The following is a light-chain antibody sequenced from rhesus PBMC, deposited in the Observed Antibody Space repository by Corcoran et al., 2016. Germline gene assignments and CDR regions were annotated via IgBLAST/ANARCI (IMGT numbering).Light chain of an antibody. J-gene: IGLJ6*01. CDR1: NIGSKV. CDR2: RDS. V-gene: IGLV3-29*01. Sequence: SYDVTQPRSVSVSPGQTARITCGGDNIGSKVVHWYPQKPAQAPVLVKYRDSKRPSGTPERVSGPNSGNTATLAMCGVEAGDGADYYCQVWDSSSDHDVFGSGTKLTVL. CDR3: QVWDSSSDHDV.